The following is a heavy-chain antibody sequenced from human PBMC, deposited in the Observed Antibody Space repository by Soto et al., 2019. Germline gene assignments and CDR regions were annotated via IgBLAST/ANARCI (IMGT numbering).Heavy chain of an antibody. CDR2: ISSSGSTI. CDR1: GFTFRDYY. CDR3: AREYGGVADY. Sequence: QVQLVESGGGLVKPGGSLRLSCAASGFTFRDYYMSWIRQAPGKGLEWLSYISSSGSTIFSADSVKGRFFISRDNAKKSLYLQMNSLRADATAVYYCAREYGGVADYWGQGTLVTVSS. J-gene: IGHJ4*02. V-gene: IGHV3-11*01. D-gene: IGHD1-26*01.